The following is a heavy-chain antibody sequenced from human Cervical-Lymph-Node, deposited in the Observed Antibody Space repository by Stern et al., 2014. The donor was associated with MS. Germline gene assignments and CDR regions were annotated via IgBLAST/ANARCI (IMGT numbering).Heavy chain of an antibody. CDR1: GGSFSTYY. D-gene: IGHD2-15*01. V-gene: IGHV4-59*01. CDR2: IYYNGNT. Sequence: QVQLQESGPGLVKPLETLSITCTVSGGSFSTYYWNWIRQSPGRGLEWIGNIYYNGNTNYNPSLESRVTISIDTSKNQFSLKMTSVTAADTAVYYCARDIGIIDYFDYWGRGTPVTVSP. CDR3: ARDIGIIDYFDY. J-gene: IGHJ4*02.